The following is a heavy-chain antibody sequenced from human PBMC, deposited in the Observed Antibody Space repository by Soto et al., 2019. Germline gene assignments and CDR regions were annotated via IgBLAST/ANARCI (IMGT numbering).Heavy chain of an antibody. Sequence: QLQLQESGPGLVKPSETLSLTCTVSGGSISSSSYYWGWIRQPPGKGLEWIGSIYYSGSTYYNPSLKSRVTISVDTSKNQSSLKLSSVTAADTAVYYCASHVDDFWSGYCLFDYWGQGTLVTVSS. D-gene: IGHD3-3*01. V-gene: IGHV4-39*01. CDR3: ASHVDDFWSGYCLFDY. J-gene: IGHJ4*02. CDR1: GGSISSSSYY. CDR2: IYYSGST.